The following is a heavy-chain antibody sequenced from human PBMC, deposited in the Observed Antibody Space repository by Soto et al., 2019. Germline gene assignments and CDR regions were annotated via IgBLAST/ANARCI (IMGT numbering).Heavy chain of an antibody. D-gene: IGHD2-15*01. V-gene: IGHV4-31*03. CDR3: ARTKCSGGSCYSWSLDY. J-gene: IGHJ4*02. CDR2: RYYSEST. Sequence: SETLSLSCTVSGGSITTGGYYWSWIRQLPGKGLEWIGHRYYSESTYYNPSLKSRVSISLDTSKNQFSLKLSFVTAADTAMYYCARTKCSGGSCYSWSLDYWGQGTPVTVSS. CDR1: GGSITTGGYY.